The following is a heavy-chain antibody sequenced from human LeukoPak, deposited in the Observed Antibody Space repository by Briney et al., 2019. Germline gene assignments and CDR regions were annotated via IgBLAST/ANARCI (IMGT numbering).Heavy chain of an antibody. J-gene: IGHJ3*02. CDR3: ARDTRNGI. CDR2: IFHGGTT. D-gene: IGHD1-26*01. Sequence: GSLRLSCAASGFTFSSYEMNWVRQAPGKGLEWIGTIFHGGTTYYNPSLRSRVTISIDTSNTQFSLKLSSVTAADTAVYYCARDTRNGIWGQGTMVTVAS. V-gene: IGHV4-38-2*02. CDR1: GFTFSSYE.